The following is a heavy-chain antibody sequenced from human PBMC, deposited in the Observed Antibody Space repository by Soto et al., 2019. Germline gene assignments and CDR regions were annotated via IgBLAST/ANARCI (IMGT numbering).Heavy chain of an antibody. CDR1: GFTFTSSA. CDR3: AALGDFWGGSYGMDV. J-gene: IGHJ6*02. V-gene: IGHV1-58*01. D-gene: IGHD3-3*01. CDR2: IVVGSGNT. Sequence: QMQLVQSGPEVKKPGTSVKVSCKASGFTFTSSAVQWVRQARGQRLEWIGWIVVGSGNTNYAQKFQERVTITRDMSTSTAYMELSSLRSEDTAVYYCAALGDFWGGSYGMDVWGQGTTVTVSS.